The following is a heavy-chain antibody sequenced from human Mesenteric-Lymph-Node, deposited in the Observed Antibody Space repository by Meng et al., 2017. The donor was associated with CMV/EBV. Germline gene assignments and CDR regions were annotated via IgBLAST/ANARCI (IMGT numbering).Heavy chain of an antibody. CDR3: ATDQETHMISGGLTN. Sequence: GGSLRLSCVASGFSVSTTYMTWVRQAPGKGLEWVAFIRYDGNNRDIADSVEGRFTISRDNSQDTLFLQMHSLRAEDTAVYYCATDQETHMISGGLTNWGQGTLVTVSS. V-gene: IGHV3-30*02. D-gene: IGHD3/OR15-3a*01. J-gene: IGHJ4*02. CDR1: GFSVSTTY. CDR2: IRYDGNNR.